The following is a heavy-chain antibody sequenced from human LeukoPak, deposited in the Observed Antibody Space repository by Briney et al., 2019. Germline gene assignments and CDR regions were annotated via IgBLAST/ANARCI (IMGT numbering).Heavy chain of an antibody. J-gene: IGHJ4*02. CDR1: GFTFDDYA. V-gene: IGHV3-9*01. CDR3: AKLGYSSSSHY. CDR2: ISWNSGSI. D-gene: IGHD6-6*01. Sequence: SGRPLRLSCAASGFTFDDYAMHWVRHAPGKALKWVSGISWNSGSIGYADSVKGRFTIFRDNVKISLYLQMNSLRAEDTALYYCAKLGYSSSSHYWGQGTLVTVSA.